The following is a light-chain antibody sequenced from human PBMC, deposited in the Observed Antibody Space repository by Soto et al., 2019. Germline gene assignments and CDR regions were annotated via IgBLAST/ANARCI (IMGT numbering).Light chain of an antibody. Sequence: IVLPQSPSTLSLSPGERATLSCRASQRVNSNLAWYQQNPRQAPRLIIYDAANRATGSPARFSGSGSGTDFTLTTINLEPEDFAVYYCQQRSNWPPITFGQGTRLENK. V-gene: IGKV3-11*01. CDR2: DAA. CDR3: QQRSNWPPIT. J-gene: IGKJ5*01. CDR1: QRVNSN.